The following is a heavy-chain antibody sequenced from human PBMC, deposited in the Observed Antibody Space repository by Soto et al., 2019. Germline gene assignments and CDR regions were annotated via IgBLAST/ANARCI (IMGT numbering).Heavy chain of an antibody. CDR1: GGSIRSYY. J-gene: IGHJ4*02. D-gene: IGHD5-18*01. V-gene: IGHV4-59*01. CDR2: IFYSGST. Sequence: KPSETLSLTCTVSGGSIRSYYWTWIRQPPGKGLEWLGYIFYSGSTFDTPSLKSRVTISIHTSKSQFSLQLTSVTAADTAGYYCARGAADTAMVDSWGQGTLVTVSS. CDR3: ARGAADTAMVDS.